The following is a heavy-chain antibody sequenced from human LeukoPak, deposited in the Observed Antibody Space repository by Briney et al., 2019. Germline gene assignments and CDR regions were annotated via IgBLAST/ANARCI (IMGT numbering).Heavy chain of an antibody. D-gene: IGHD2-15*01. J-gene: IGHJ4*02. CDR1: GGSISSGDYY. CDR3: AKSIGGSCNSPIDN. Sequence: PSETLSLTCTVSGGSISSGDYYWSWIRQPPGKGLEWIGYIYYSGSTYYNPSLKSRVTISVDTSKNQFSLKLSSVTAADTAVYYCAKSIGGSCNSPIDNWGQGTLVTVSS. V-gene: IGHV4-30-4*01. CDR2: IYYSGST.